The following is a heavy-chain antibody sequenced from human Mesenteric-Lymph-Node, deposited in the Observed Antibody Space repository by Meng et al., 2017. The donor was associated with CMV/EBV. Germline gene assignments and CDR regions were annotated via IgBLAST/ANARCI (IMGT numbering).Heavy chain of an antibody. CDR3: ARPEVVYEIDY. J-gene: IGHJ4*02. CDR2: INSDGSST. D-gene: IGHD5/OR15-5a*01. CDR1: GGSLSGYY. V-gene: IGHV3-74*01. Sequence: CAVDGGSLSGYYWSYLRQPPGKGLVWVSRINSDGSSTSYADSVKGRFTISRDNAKNTLYLQMNSLRAEDTAVYYCARPEVVYEIDYWGQGTLVTVSS.